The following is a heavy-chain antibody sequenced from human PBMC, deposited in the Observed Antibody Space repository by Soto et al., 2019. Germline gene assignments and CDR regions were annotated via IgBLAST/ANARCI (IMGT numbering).Heavy chain of an antibody. V-gene: IGHV1-3*01. CDR2: INAGNGNT. D-gene: IGHD1-26*01. CDR3: ARGSYYDLWAFDI. CDR1: GYTFTSYA. J-gene: IGHJ3*02. Sequence: RASVKVSCKASGYTFTSYAMHWVRQAPGQRLEWMGWINAGNGNTKYSQKFQGRVTITRDTSASTAYMELSSLRSEDTAVYYCARGSYYDLWAFDIWGQGTMVTVSS.